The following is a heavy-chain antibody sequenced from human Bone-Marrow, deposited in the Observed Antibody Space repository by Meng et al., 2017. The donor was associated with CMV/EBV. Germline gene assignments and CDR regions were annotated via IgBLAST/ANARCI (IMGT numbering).Heavy chain of an antibody. CDR2: IYPGDSDT. CDR3: ARSGFYDFWSGYFYFDY. Sequence: KVSCKGSGYSFTSYWIGWVRQMPGQGLEWMGSIYPGDSDTRYSQSFQGKVTIPADKSISTAYLQWSSLKDSDTARYYCARSGFYDFWSGYFYFDYWGQGTLVTVSS. D-gene: IGHD3-3*01. V-gene: IGHV5-51*01. CDR1: GYSFTSYW. J-gene: IGHJ4*02.